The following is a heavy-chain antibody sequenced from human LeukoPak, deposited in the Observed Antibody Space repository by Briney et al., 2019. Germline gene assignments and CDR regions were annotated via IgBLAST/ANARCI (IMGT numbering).Heavy chain of an antibody. CDR2: ISGSGGGT. V-gene: IGHV3-23*01. J-gene: IGHJ4*02. D-gene: IGHD3-22*01. Sequence: GGSLRLSCEVSGITLSNYGMSWVRQAPGKGLEWVAGISGSGGGTNYADSVKGRFTISRDNSKNILYLQMNILRAEDTAVYFCAKRGVVIRVILVGFHKEAYYFDSWGQGALVTVSS. CDR1: GITLSNYG. CDR3: AKRGVVIRVILVGFHKEAYYFDS.